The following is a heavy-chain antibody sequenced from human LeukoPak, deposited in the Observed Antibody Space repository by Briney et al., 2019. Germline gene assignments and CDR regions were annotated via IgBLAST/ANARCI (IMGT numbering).Heavy chain of an antibody. J-gene: IGHJ4*02. CDR1: GFTFSSYG. Sequence: GGSLRLSCAASGFTFSSYGMHWVRQAPGKGLEWVSYISSSGNTIYYADSVKGRFTISRDDAENSLFLQMTSLRAEDTAVYYCARDLIDYWGQGTLVTVSS. V-gene: IGHV3-48*04. CDR3: ARDLIDY. CDR2: ISSSGNTI.